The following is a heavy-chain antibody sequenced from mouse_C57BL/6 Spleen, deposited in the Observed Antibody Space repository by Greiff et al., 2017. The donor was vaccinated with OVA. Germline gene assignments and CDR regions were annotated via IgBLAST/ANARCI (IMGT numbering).Heavy chain of an antibody. CDR2: IYPGDGDT. J-gene: IGHJ3*01. CDR1: GYAFSSSW. Sequence: QVQLKQSGPELVKPGASVKISCKASGYAFSSSWMNWVKQRPGTGLEWIGRIYPGDGDTNYNGKFKGKATLTADKSSSTAYMQLSSLTSEDSAVYFCARGGSFYGSSAWFAYWGQGTLVTVSA. CDR3: ARGGSFYGSSAWFAY. V-gene: IGHV1-82*01. D-gene: IGHD1-1*01.